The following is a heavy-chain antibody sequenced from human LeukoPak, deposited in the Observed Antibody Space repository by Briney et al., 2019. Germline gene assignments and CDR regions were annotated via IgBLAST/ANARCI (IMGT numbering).Heavy chain of an antibody. J-gene: IGHJ4*02. V-gene: IGHV3-48*04. CDR1: GFTFSSYS. CDR2: ISRTT. CDR3: ARDVIATHYFDY. Sequence: GGSLRLSCAASGFTFSSYSFNWVRQAPGKGLEWVSYISRTTSYADSVKGRFTISRDNAKNSLYLQMNSLTAEDSAVYYCARDVIATHYFDYWGQGTLVTVSS. D-gene: IGHD6-6*01.